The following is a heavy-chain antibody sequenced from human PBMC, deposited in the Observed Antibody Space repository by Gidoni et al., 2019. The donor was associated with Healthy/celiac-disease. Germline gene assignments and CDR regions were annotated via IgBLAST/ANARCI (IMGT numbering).Heavy chain of an antibody. CDR2: GST. CDR3: ASHYCSGGSCYFDY. J-gene: IGHJ4*02. V-gene: IGHV4-39*01. Sequence: GSTYYNPSLKSRVTISVDTSKNQFSLKLSSVTAADTAVYYCASHYCSGGSCYFDYWGQGTLVTVSS. D-gene: IGHD2-15*01.